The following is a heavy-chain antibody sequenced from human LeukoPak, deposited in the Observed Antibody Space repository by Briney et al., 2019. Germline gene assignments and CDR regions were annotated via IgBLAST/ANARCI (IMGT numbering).Heavy chain of an antibody. CDR2: ISYDESNK. CDR1: GFTFGSYG. D-gene: IGHD2-2*01. CDR3: ARGIVVVKAATIIDY. V-gene: IGHV3-30*03. J-gene: IGHJ4*02. Sequence: GGSLRLSCAASGFTFGSYGMHWVRQAPGKGLEWVAVISYDESNKYYGDSVKGRFTISRDNSKNTLYLQMNSLRAEDTAMYYCARGIVVVKAATIIDYWGQGALVTVSS.